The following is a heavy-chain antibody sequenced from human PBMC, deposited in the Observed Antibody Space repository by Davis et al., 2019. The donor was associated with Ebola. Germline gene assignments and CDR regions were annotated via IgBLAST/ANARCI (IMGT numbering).Heavy chain of an antibody. J-gene: IGHJ5*02. CDR3: ARVGNFDWMSSRLET. V-gene: IGHV1-18*01. Sequence: WVRLAPAHGPVWMGWVRTHNGNTNYAGKFRGRVTMTTDKSTNMAYMDLESLTSDDTAVYYCARVGNFDWMSSRLETWGQGTLVTVSS. CDR2: VRTHNGNT. D-gene: IGHD3-9*01.